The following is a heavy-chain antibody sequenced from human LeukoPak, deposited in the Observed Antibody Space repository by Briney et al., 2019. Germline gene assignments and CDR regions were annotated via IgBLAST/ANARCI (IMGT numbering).Heavy chain of an antibody. CDR3: AISDRTPLYDSSGYYSPD. J-gene: IGHJ4*02. Sequence: ASVKVSCKASGYTFTGYYIHWVRQAPGQGLEWMGWINPNNGGTIYAQKFQGRVTMTRDTSINTAYMELSRLRSDDTAVYYCAISDRTPLYDSSGYYSPDWGQGTLVTVSS. D-gene: IGHD3-22*01. CDR2: INPNNGGT. CDR1: GYTFTGYY. V-gene: IGHV1-2*02.